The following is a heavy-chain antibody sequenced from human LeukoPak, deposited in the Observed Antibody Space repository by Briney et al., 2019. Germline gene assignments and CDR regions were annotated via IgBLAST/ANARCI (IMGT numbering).Heavy chain of an antibody. Sequence: SETLSLTCTVSGGSISSGGYYWSWIRQHPGKGLEWIGYIYYSGSTYYNPSLKSRVTISVDTSKNQFSLKLSSVTAADTAVYYCARFPTVTIPNWFDPWGQGTLVTVSS. CDR3: ARFPTVTIPNWFDP. D-gene: IGHD4-17*01. CDR2: IYYSGST. J-gene: IGHJ5*02. V-gene: IGHV4-31*03. CDR1: GGSISSGGYY.